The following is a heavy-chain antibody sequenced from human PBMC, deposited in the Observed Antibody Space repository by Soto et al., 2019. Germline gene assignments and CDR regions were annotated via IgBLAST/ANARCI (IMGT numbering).Heavy chain of an antibody. CDR3: ATSFRYFDN. Sequence: GGSLRLSCAGSGFTPTTTPLSWVRQPPGKGLEWVATVSGAASHTYYVDSVRGRFFISRDNSKNTVTLQVNNLTVDDTAVYYCATSFRYFDNWGQGTRVTVSS. J-gene: IGHJ4*02. D-gene: IGHD3-9*01. CDR2: VSGAASHT. V-gene: IGHV3-23*01. CDR1: GFTPTTTP.